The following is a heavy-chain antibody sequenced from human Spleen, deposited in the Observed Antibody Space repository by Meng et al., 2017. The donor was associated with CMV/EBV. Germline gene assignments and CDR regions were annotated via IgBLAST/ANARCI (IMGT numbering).Heavy chain of an antibody. CDR1: GYIFKDYA. CDR3: ARDGWQQSYYFDH. D-gene: IGHD6-13*01. J-gene: IGHJ4*02. V-gene: IGHV1-3*01. Sequence: VQLVHSRAEVKNPGSSLTLSCKTSGYIFKDYAMHWVRQAPGQRLEWMGWINAGKGDTKYSQKFQGRVTITRDTSASIGYMEVSSLRFEDTAVYYCARDGWQQSYYFDHWGQGALVTVSS. CDR2: INAGKGDT.